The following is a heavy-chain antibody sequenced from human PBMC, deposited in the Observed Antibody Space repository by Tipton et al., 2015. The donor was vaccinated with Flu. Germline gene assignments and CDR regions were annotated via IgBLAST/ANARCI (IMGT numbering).Heavy chain of an antibody. CDR1: GGSFSGYY. CDR2: INHSGST. CDR3: AIWAGYFNSYYYYGMDV. D-gene: IGHD3/OR15-3a*01. J-gene: IGHJ6*02. Sequence: TLSLTCAVYGGSFSGYYWSWIRQPPGKGLEWIGEINHSGSTNYNPSLKSRVTISVDTSKNQFSLKLSSVTAADTAVYYCAIWAGYFNSYYYYGMDVWGQGPTVTVSS. V-gene: IGHV4-34*01.